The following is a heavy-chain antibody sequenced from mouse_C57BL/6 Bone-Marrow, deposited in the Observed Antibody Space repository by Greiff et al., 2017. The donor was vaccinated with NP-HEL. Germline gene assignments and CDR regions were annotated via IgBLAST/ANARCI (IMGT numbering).Heavy chain of an antibody. J-gene: IGHJ4*01. V-gene: IGHV1-54*01. CDR3: ARGQRYYAMDY. CDR2: INPGSGGT. Sequence: QVQLQQSGAELVRPGTSVQVSCKASGYAFTNYLIEWVKQRPGQGLEWIGVINPGSGGTNYNEKFKGKATLTADKSSSTAYMQLSSLTSEDSAVYFCARGQRYYAMDYWGQGTSVTVSS. CDR1: GYAFTNYL. D-gene: IGHD6-1*01.